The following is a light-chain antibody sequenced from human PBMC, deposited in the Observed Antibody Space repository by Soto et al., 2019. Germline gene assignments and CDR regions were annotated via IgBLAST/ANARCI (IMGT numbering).Light chain of an antibody. CDR2: DIS. V-gene: IGKV1-9*01. Sequence: DIQLTQAASSLSAPVVDRVTITCQASQVITNYLNWYQQKPGRAPKLLIYDISTLESGVPSRLSGSGSGTEFTLTISSLQPDDFATYYCQHYNSYSEACGQGTKGDIK. J-gene: IGKJ1*01. CDR3: QHYNSYSEA. CDR1: QVITNY.